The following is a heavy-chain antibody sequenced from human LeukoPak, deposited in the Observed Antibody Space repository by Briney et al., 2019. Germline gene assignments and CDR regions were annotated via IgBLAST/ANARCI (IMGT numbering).Heavy chain of an antibody. CDR1: DNTFSGKA. CDR3: AREEWCSGGGCYLNAFDI. V-gene: IGHV1-18*01. CDR2: ISPYSGKT. D-gene: IGHD2-15*01. Sequence: ASVKVSCKASDNTFSGKAIIWVRQAPGQGLEWMAYISPYSGKTKYVQKIQGRVTVTTDTTTSASYLELRSLTSGDTAMYYCAREEWCSGGGCYLNAFDIWGQGTMVTVSS. J-gene: IGHJ3*02.